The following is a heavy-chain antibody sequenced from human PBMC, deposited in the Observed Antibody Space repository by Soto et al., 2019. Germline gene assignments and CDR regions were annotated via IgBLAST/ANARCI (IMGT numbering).Heavy chain of an antibody. CDR1: GGSISSSY. CDR3: ARQLIY. Sequence: SETLSLTCTVSGGSISSSYWSWIRQPPGKGLEWIGYIYDSGSTYYNSSLKSRVTMSVDTSKNQFSLKLSSVTAADTAVYYCARQLIYCGQGNPVTVSS. J-gene: IGHJ4*02. D-gene: IGHD6-13*01. V-gene: IGHV4-59*08. CDR2: IYDSGST.